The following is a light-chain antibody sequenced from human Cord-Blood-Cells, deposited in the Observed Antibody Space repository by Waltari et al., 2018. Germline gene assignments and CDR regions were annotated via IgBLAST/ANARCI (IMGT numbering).Light chain of an antibody. CDR3: SSYTSSSTWV. CDR1: SSDVGGYNY. V-gene: IGLV2-14*01. J-gene: IGLJ3*02. CDR2: EVS. Sequence: QSALTQPASVSGSPGQSITISCTGTSSDVGGYNYVSWYQQHPGKAPNLMIYEVSNWPSGVSNRFSGSKSGNTASLTISGLQAEDEADYYCSSYTSSSTWVFGGGTKLTVL.